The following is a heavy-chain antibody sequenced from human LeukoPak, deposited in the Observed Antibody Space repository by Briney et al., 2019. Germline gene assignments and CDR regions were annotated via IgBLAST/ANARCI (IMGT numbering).Heavy chain of an antibody. Sequence: PSEPLSLTCAASGGSISSYSWSWIRQPAGKGLEWVGRIYTSGGTTYNPSLKSRVPMSVDTSKNQFSLKLSPVTAADTPVYYCARDATYYDMLSGYQSRYYFDSWGHGTLFTVSS. CDR1: GGSISSYS. CDR3: ARDATYYDMLSGYQSRYYFDS. D-gene: IGHD3-9*01. CDR2: IYTSGGT. J-gene: IGHJ4*01. V-gene: IGHV4-4*07.